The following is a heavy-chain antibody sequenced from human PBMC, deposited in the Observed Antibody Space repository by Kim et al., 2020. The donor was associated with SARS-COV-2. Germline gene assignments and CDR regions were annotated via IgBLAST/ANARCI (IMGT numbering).Heavy chain of an antibody. CDR2: IYYSGST. CDR3: ATTYYYGSGSYYFDY. CDR1: GGSISSGVYY. Sequence: SETLSLTCTVSGGSISSGVYYWSWIRQPPGKGLEWIGYIYYSGSTSYNPSLKSRVTISVDTSKNQFSLKLSSVTAADTAVYYCATTYYYGSGSYYFDYWGQGTLVTVSS. D-gene: IGHD3-10*01. J-gene: IGHJ4*02. V-gene: IGHV4-30-4*01.